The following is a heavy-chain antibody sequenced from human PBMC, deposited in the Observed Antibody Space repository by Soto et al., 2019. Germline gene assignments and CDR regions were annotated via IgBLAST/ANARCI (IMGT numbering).Heavy chain of an antibody. CDR2: ISGNGAET. D-gene: IGHD6-19*01. CDR1: GFPCSSYA. Sequence: GGSLRFCNAASGFPCSSYAMSWFRHAPVNWLEWVSAISGNGAETSYAASVRGRFTISRDNSRDTLYLQMNSLRADDTAVYYCGKERRGSGWFVRSYWGQGILVTVSS. V-gene: IGHV3-23*01. J-gene: IGHJ4*02. CDR3: GKERRGSGWFVRSY.